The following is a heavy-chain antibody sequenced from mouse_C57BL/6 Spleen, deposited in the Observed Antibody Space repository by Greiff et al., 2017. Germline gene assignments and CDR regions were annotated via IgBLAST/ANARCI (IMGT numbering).Heavy chain of an antibody. CDR1: GYTFTSYW. D-gene: IGHD1-1*01. CDR3: ARKEVATSHWYFDV. V-gene: IGHV1-69*01. CDR2: IDPSDSYT. J-gene: IGHJ1*03. Sequence: QVQLQHPGAELVMPGASVKLSCKASGYTFTSYWMHWVKQRPGQGLEWIGEIDPSDSYTNYNQKFKGKSTLTVDKSSSTAYMQLSSLTSEDSAVYYCARKEVATSHWYFDVWGTGTTVTVSS.